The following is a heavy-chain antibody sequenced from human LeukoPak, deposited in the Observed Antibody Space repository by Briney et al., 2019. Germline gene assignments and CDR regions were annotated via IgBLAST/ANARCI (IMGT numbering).Heavy chain of an antibody. CDR3: AKQGCTSATCYLNC. CDR2: LSGSGGST. Sequence: PGRSLRLSCAAAAFTFSIYAMSWVRQAPGKGLEWVAGLSGSGGSTFYADSVRGRFTISRDNSKSTLYLQMNSLRAEDTAMYYCAKQGCTSATCYLNCWGQGTLVTVSS. CDR1: AFTFSIYA. J-gene: IGHJ4*02. V-gene: IGHV3-23*01. D-gene: IGHD2-2*01.